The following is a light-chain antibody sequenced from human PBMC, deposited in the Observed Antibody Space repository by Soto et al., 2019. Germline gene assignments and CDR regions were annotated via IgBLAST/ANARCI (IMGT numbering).Light chain of an antibody. CDR1: QSISNY. CDR3: QQSYTTPYT. CDR2: GAS. Sequence: DIQMTQSPSSLSASVGDRVTITCRASQSISNYLNWYQQKPGKAPNLLIYGASTLQSGVPSRFSGSGSGTDFTLTISSLQPADFATYYCQQSYTTPYTFSQGTKLEIK. V-gene: IGKV1-39*01. J-gene: IGKJ2*01.